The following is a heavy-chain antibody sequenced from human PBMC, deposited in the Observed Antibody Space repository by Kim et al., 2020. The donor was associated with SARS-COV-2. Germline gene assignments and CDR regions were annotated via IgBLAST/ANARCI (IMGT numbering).Heavy chain of an antibody. CDR2: ISGNDNST. CDR3: AKDPPWFDP. J-gene: IGHJ5*02. Sequence: GGSLRLSCAASGFTFSSHGMSWLRQAPGKGLEWVSAISGNDNSTFYADSVKGRFTISRDNSKNMLFLQMNSLRVDDTAVYYCAKDPPWFDPWGQGTLVAV. V-gene: IGHV3-23*01. CDR1: GFTFSSHG.